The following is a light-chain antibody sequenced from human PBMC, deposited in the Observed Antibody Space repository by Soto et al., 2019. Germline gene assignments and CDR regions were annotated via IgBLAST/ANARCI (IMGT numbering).Light chain of an antibody. Sequence: EIVLTQSPGTLSLSPGGRSTLSCMAIQSLSSNYLAWYQQKPGQAPRLLIYGASNRATGIPARFSGSGSGTDFTLTISSLEPEDFAVYYCQQRSNWPPTWTFGQGTKVDIK. V-gene: IGKV3-11*01. CDR3: QQRSNWPPTWT. J-gene: IGKJ1*01. CDR2: GAS. CDR1: QSLSSNY.